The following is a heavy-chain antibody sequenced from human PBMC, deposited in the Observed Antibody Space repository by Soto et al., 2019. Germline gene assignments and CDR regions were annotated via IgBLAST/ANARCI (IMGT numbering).Heavy chain of an antibody. CDR1: GFTFSSYG. CDR2: IWYDGSNK. V-gene: IGHV3-33*01. Sequence: QVQLVESGGGVVQPGRSLRLSCAASGFTFSSYGMHWVRQAPGKGLEWVAVIWYDGSNKYYADSVKGRFTISRDNSKNTLYLQMNSLRAEDTAVYYCARDHSSSWYVGIYYYYGMDVWGQGTTVTVSS. CDR3: ARDHSSSWYVGIYYYYGMDV. J-gene: IGHJ6*02. D-gene: IGHD6-13*01.